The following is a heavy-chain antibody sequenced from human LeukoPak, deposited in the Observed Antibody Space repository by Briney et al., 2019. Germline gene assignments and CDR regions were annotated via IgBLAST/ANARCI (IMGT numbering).Heavy chain of an antibody. CDR3: ARRDSSGHGIY. V-gene: IGHV3-53*01. Sequence: GGSLRLSCAASGFTVSSNYMSWVRQAPGKGLEWVSVIYSGGSTYYADSAKGRFTISRDNSKNTLYLQMNSLRAEDTAVYYCARRDSSGHGIYWGQGTLVTVSS. CDR2: IYSGGST. D-gene: IGHD6-19*01. J-gene: IGHJ4*02. CDR1: GFTVSSNY.